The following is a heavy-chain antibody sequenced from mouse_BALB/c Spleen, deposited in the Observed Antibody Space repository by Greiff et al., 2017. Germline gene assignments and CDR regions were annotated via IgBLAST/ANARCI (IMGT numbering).Heavy chain of an antibody. J-gene: IGHJ4*01. CDR2: ISSGSSTI. V-gene: IGHV5-17*02. Sequence: DVMLVESGGGLVQPGGSRKLSCAASGFTFSSFGMHWVRQAPEKGLEWVAYISSGSSTIYYADTVKGRFTISRDNPKNTLFLQMTSLRSEDTAMYYCARLVGYYAMDYWGQGTSVTVSS. CDR3: ARLVGYYAMDY. D-gene: IGHD1-1*02. CDR1: GFTFSSFG.